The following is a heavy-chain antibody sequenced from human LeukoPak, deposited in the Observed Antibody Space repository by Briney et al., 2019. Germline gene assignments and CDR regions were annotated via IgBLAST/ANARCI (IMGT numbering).Heavy chain of an antibody. D-gene: IGHD2-8*02. CDR1: GFTFSSYS. CDR3: AKDILSDDGLVGGAFDI. V-gene: IGHV3-23*01. J-gene: IGHJ3*02. CDR2: ISGSGGST. Sequence: QPGGSLRLSCAASGFTFSSYSMTWVRQAPGKGLEWVSAISGSGGSTYYADSVKGRFTISRDNSKNTLYLQMNSLRAEDTAVYYCAKDILSDDGLVGGAFDIWGQGTMVTVSS.